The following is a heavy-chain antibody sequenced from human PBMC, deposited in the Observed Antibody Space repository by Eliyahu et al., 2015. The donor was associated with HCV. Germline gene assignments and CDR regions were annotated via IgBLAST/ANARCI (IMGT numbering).Heavy chain of an antibody. V-gene: IGHV4-39*01. CDR1: VXXIXXRSXY. J-gene: IGHJ5*02. CDR3: ARHGVAGDSNWFDP. CDR2: IYFSGTT. D-gene: IGHD6-19*01. Sequence: QLQLHVSGPGLVKSSETLSXXCSVSVXXIXXRSXYWAWIRQPPGKGLEWIGSIYFSGTTYYNPALKSRVTISVDASKNQFSLKLSSVTAADTAVYYCARHGVAGDSNWFDPWGQGTLVTVSS.